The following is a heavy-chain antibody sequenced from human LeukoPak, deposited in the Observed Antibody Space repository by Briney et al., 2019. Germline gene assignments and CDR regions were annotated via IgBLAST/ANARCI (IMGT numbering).Heavy chain of an antibody. CDR3: ARLNYDFWSGVWEGYYMDV. J-gene: IGHJ6*03. CDR1: GFAFSSYW. V-gene: IGHV3-7*01. D-gene: IGHD3-3*01. CDR2: IREDGSEK. Sequence: PGGSLRLSCAASGFAFSSYWMPWVRQAPGKGLEWVANIREDGSEKYYVDSVKGRFTISRDNAKNSLYLQVNSLRAEDTAVYYCARLNYDFWSGVWEGYYMDVWGKGTTVTVSS.